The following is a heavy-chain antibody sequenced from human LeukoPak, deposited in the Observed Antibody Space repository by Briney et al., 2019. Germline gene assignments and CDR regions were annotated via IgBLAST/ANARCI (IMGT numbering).Heavy chain of an antibody. Sequence: APVKVSCKASGYTFTNYGISWVRQAPGQGLEWMGWISGYNGNTNYAQKLQGRVTMTTDTSTSTAYMELRSLRSDDTAVYYCARAGYYGSGSYYDFDYWGQGTLVTVSS. V-gene: IGHV1-18*01. CDR3: ARAGYYGSGSYYDFDY. D-gene: IGHD3-10*01. J-gene: IGHJ4*02. CDR1: GYTFTNYG. CDR2: ISGYNGNT.